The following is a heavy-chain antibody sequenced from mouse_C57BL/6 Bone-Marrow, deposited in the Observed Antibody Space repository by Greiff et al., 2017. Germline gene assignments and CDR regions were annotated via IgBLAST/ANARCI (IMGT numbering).Heavy chain of an antibody. D-gene: IGHD3-1*01. CDR1: GYAFSSYW. Sequence: VQLKESGAELVKPGASVKISCKASGYAFSSYWMNWVKQRPGKGLEWIGQIYPGDGDTNYNGKFKGKATLTADKSSSTAYMQLSSLTSEDSAVYFCAGYNPYWYFDVWGTGTTVTVSS. CDR2: IYPGDGDT. J-gene: IGHJ1*03. CDR3: AGYNPYWYFDV. V-gene: IGHV1-80*01.